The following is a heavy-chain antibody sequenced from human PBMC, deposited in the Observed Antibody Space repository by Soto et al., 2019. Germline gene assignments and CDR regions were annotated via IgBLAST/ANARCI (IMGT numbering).Heavy chain of an antibody. Sequence: GGSLRLSCAASGFTVTTNYMSWVRQAPGKGLEWVSVIYAGGSTFYADSVKGRFTISRDNSKNTLFLQMNRLRAEDTAVYYCARDRTTVTRYFQHWGQGTLVTVSS. CDR1: GFTVTTNY. CDR3: ARDRTTVTRYFQH. V-gene: IGHV3-66*01. D-gene: IGHD4-17*01. J-gene: IGHJ1*01. CDR2: IYAGGST.